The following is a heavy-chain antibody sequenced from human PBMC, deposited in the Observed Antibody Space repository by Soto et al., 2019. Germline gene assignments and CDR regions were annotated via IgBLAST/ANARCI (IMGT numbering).Heavy chain of an antibody. D-gene: IGHD3-16*02. CDR2: IKSKTDGGTI. V-gene: IGHV3-15*07. Sequence: GGSLRLSCAASGLTFNNAWMNWVRQAPGKGLEWVGRIKSKTDGGTIDYAAPVKGRFSISRDDSTNTLYLQMNSLKTEDTAVYYCTTDLIVTFGEIIGNFHDWFDPWGQGALVTVSS. CDR1: GLTFNNAW. J-gene: IGHJ5*02. CDR3: TTDLIVTFGEIIGNFHDWFDP.